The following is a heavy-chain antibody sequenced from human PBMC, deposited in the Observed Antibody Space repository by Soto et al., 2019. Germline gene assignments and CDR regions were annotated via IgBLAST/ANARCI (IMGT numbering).Heavy chain of an antibody. CDR2: ISYDGSNK. D-gene: IGHD2-21*02. CDR3: ARSHIVVVTAIPIDY. Sequence: GGSLRLSCAASGFTFSSYAMHWVRQAPGKGLEWVAVISYDGSNKYYADSVKGRFTISRDNSKNTLYLQMNSLRAEDTAVYYCARSHIVVVTAIPIDYRGQGTLVTVSS. V-gene: IGHV3-30-3*01. CDR1: GFTFSSYA. J-gene: IGHJ4*02.